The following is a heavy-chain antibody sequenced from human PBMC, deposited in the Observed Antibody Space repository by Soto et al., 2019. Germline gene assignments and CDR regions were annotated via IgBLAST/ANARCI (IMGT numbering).Heavy chain of an antibody. CDR3: ATPYYFNH. CDR1: GYTFTSYG. Sequence: SCKASGYTFTSYGINWVRQAPGKGLEWLSSISDDSSYIDYADSLRGRFTVSRDNARNSLYLQIDSLGVEDTAVYYCATPYYFNHWGPGTLVTVSS. CDR2: ISDDSSYI. V-gene: IGHV3-21*06. D-gene: IGHD3-16*01. J-gene: IGHJ1*01.